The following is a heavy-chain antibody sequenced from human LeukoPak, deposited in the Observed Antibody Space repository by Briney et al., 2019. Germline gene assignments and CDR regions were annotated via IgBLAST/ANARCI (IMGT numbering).Heavy chain of an antibody. Sequence: ASVKVSCKASGYTFTSYDINWVRQATGQGLEWMGWMNPNSGNTGYAQKFQGRVTMTRNTSISTAYMELSSLRSEDTAVYYCARSMQYHDFWSGYFVSAPLIYYYYYGMDVWGQGTTVTVSS. V-gene: IGHV1-8*01. CDR3: ARSMQYHDFWSGYFVSAPLIYYYYYGMDV. CDR2: MNPNSGNT. CDR1: GYTFTSYD. J-gene: IGHJ6*02. D-gene: IGHD3-3*01.